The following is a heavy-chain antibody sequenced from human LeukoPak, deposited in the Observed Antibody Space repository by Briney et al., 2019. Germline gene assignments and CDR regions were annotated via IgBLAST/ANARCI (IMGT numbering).Heavy chain of an antibody. CDR2: ISAYNGNT. Sequence: GASVKVSCMASLYTLTSYGISWVRQAPGQGVGWMGWISAYNGNTNYAQKLQGRVTMTPDTSTSTAYMELRSLRSDDTAVYYCARVEWFGEFDWGQGTLVTVSS. CDR1: LYTLTSYG. J-gene: IGHJ4*02. CDR3: ARVEWFGEFD. D-gene: IGHD3-10*01. V-gene: IGHV1-18*01.